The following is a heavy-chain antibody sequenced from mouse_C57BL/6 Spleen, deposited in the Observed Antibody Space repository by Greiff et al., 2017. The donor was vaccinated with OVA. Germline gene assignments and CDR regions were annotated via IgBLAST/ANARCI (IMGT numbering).Heavy chain of an antibody. Sequence: QVQLKESGAELARPGASVKLSCKASGYTFTSYGISWVKQRPGQGLEWIGEIYPRSGNTYYNEKFKGKATLTADKSSSTAYMELRSLTSEDAAVYCCARDYDDAMDYWGQGTSVTVSS. V-gene: IGHV1-81*01. CDR3: ARDYDDAMDY. D-gene: IGHD2-4*01. CDR2: IYPRSGNT. CDR1: GYTFTSYG. J-gene: IGHJ4*01.